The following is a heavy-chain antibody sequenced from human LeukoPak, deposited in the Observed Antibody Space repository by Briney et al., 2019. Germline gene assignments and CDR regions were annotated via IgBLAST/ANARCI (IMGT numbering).Heavy chain of an antibody. CDR1: GGSISGYF. Sequence: SETLSLTCTVSGGSISGYFWTWIRQPAGEELEWIGRVYTSGTTYYNPSLESRVTISLGTFNNQFSLRVTSVTAADTAIYYCARGTEKTRISGYYSFDHWGRGLLVTVSS. J-gene: IGHJ4*02. D-gene: IGHD5-12*01. CDR2: VYTSGTT. V-gene: IGHV4-4*07. CDR3: ARGTEKTRISGYYSFDH.